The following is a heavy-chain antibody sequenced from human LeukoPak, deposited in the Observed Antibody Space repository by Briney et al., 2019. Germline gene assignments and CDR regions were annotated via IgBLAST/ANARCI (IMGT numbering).Heavy chain of an antibody. J-gene: IGHJ6*03. D-gene: IGHD6-19*01. CDR2: IRYDGSNK. V-gene: IGHV3-30*02. CDR1: GFTFSSYG. Sequence: GGSLRLSSAESGFTFSSYGMHWVRQAPGKGLEWVTFIRYDGSNKYYADSVKGRFTISRDNSKNTLYLQMNSLRAEDTAVYYCARDQRGWSSLGYLYYYMDVWGKGTTVTISS. CDR3: ARDQRGWSSLGYLYYYMDV.